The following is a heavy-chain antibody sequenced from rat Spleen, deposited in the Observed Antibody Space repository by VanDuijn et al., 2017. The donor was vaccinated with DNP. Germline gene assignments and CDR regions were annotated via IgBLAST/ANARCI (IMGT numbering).Heavy chain of an antibody. CDR2: ISPSGGST. J-gene: IGHJ1*01. CDR1: GFTFSNYD. D-gene: IGHD1-1*01. CDR3: ATSQWGDWYFDF. Sequence: EVQLVESGGGLVQPGRSLKLSCAASGFTFSNYDMAWVRQAPTKGLEWVASISPSGGSTYYRDSVKGRFTVSRDNAKSTLYLQMDSLRSEDTATYYCATSQWGDWYFDFWGPGTMVTVSS. V-gene: IGHV5-25*01.